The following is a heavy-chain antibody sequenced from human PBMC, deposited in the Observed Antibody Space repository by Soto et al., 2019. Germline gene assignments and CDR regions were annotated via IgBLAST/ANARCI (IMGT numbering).Heavy chain of an antibody. V-gene: IGHV3-33*03. CDR3: ARWGCSGSNCNLNQRSYDL. CDR2: IWYDGSNK. Sequence: GGSLRLSCAASGFIFNEYGMHWVRQAPGKGLDWVAVIWYDGSNKYYADSVKGRFTISRDNSKNTMSLQMNSLRAEDTAVYYCARWGCSGSNCNLNQRSYDLWGQGTLVTVSS. J-gene: IGHJ4*02. CDR1: GFIFNEYG. D-gene: IGHD2-15*01.